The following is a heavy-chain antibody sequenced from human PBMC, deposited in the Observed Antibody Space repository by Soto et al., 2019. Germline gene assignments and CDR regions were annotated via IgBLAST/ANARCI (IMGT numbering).Heavy chain of an antibody. J-gene: IGHJ4*02. CDR3: ARGVYCGGDCYSHFDY. CDR1: GGTFSNYA. Sequence: QVQLVQPGAEVKKPGSSVKVSCKASGGTFSNYAISWVRQAPGQGLEWMGGIIPIFGTANYAQKFQGRVTITADKSTSTAYMELSSLRSEDTAVYYCARGVYCGGDCYSHFDYWGQGTLVTVSS. CDR2: IIPIFGTA. D-gene: IGHD2-21*02. V-gene: IGHV1-69*06.